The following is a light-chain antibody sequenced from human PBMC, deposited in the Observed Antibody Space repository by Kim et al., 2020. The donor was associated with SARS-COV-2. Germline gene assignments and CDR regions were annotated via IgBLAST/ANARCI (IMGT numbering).Light chain of an antibody. V-gene: IGLV1-44*01. CDR2: NND. Sequence: QSVLTQPPSASGTPGQRVTISCSGSSSNIGSNTVSWYQQLPGTAPKLLIFNNDKRPSGVPDRFSGSKSGTSASLAISGLQSEDEADFYCASWDDSLNGWVFGGGTKLTVL. CDR3: ASWDDSLNGWV. CDR1: SSNIGSNT. J-gene: IGLJ3*02.